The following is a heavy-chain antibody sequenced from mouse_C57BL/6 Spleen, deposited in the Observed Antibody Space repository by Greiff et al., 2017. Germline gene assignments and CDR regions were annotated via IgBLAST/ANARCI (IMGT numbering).Heavy chain of an antibody. CDR2: ISSGSSTI. V-gene: IGHV5-17*01. CDR1: GFTFSDYY. CDR3: ARWGLDY. Sequence: EVKLMESGGGLVQPGGSLKLSCAASGFTFSDYYMYWVRQTPEQRLEWVAYISSGSSTIYYADTVKGRFTIARDNAKNTLFLQMTRLRSEDTAMYYCARWGLDYWGQGTTLTVSS. D-gene: IGHD3-3*01. J-gene: IGHJ2*01.